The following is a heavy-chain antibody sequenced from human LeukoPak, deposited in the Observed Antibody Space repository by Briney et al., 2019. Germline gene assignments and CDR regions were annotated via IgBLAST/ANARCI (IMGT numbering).Heavy chain of an antibody. D-gene: IGHD3-22*01. Sequence: GGSLRLSCAASGFTFDDYGMSWVRQAPGKGLEWVSGINWNGGSTGYADSVKGRFTISRDNAKNSLYLQMNSLRAEDTALYYCARARYYDSSGLVLDYWGQGTLVTVSS. CDR3: ARARYYDSSGLVLDY. CDR1: GFTFDDYG. CDR2: INWNGGST. V-gene: IGHV3-20*04. J-gene: IGHJ4*02.